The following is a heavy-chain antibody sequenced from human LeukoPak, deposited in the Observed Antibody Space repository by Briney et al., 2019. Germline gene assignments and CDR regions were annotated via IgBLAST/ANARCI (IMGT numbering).Heavy chain of an antibody. CDR1: GFTFSSYS. CDR2: ISSSSSCI. D-gene: IGHD3-10*01. Sequence: GGSLRLTCAASGFTFSSYSMNWVRQAPGKGLEWVSSISSSSSCIYYVDSVKGRFTISRDNAKNSLYLQMNSLRAEDTAVYYCARDRIITMVRGVIGAGMDVWGQGTTVTVSS. CDR3: ARDRIITMVRGVIGAGMDV. J-gene: IGHJ6*02. V-gene: IGHV3-21*01.